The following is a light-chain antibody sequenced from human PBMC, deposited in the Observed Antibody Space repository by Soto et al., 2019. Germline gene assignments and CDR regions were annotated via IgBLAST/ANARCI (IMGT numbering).Light chain of an antibody. CDR2: DHD. V-gene: IGLV1-51*01. Sequence: QSVLTQPPSVSAAPGQKVTISCSGSSSNIGDNFVSWYHHLPGTAPKLLIYDHDKRPSGIPDRFSGSKSRTSATLDITDLQTGDEGDYYCATWDTSLGAVVFGGGTKLTVL. CDR1: SSNIGDNF. CDR3: ATWDTSLGAVV. J-gene: IGLJ2*01.